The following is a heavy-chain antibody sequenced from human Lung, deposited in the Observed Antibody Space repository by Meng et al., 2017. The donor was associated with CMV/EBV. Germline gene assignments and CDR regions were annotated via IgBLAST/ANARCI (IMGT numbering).Heavy chain of an antibody. J-gene: IGHJ3*02. D-gene: IGHD3-22*01. CDR1: GYTFTSYG. CDR3: ARDFYEYDDSGYYDDTFDI. V-gene: IGHV1-18*01. CDR2: ISGYNGRT. Sequence: SVKVSXKASGYTFTSYGVSWVRQAPGQGLEWMGWISGYNGRTNYNQKFQGRVTLTTDTSTHTAYMELRSLRSDDTAVYYCARDFYEYDDSGYYDDTFDIWGQGTXVTVAS.